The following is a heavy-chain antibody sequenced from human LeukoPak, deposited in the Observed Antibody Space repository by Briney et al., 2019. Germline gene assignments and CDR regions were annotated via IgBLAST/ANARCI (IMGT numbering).Heavy chain of an antibody. CDR3: AKSGGTIFGVVRWFDP. CDR2: ISYDGGNK. CDR1: GFTFSSYA. J-gene: IGHJ5*02. Sequence: PGGSLRLSCAASGFTFSSYAMSWVRQAPGKGLEWVAVISYDGGNKYYADSVKGRFTISRDNSKNTLYLQMNSLRAEDTAVYYCAKSGGTIFGVVRWFDPWGQGTLVTVSS. D-gene: IGHD3-3*01. V-gene: IGHV3-30*18.